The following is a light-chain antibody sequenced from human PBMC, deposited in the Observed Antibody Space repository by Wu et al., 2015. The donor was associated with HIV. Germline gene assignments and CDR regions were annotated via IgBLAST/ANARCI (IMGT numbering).Light chain of an antibody. CDR3: QQYASYPWT. Sequence: DIQMTQSPSTLYASIGDRVTITCRVSQNISDWLAWIQQKPGKAPNLLIYKASSLQSGVPSRFSGTGSGTELTLTISSLQPDDFATYYCQQYASYPWTLGQGTKVEIK. V-gene: IGKV1-5*03. CDR1: QNISDW. J-gene: IGKJ1*01. CDR2: KAS.